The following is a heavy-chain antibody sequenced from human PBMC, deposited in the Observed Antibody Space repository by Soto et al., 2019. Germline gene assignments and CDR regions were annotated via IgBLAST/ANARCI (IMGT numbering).Heavy chain of an antibody. CDR3: ARDFLGHCTNGVCQDY. D-gene: IGHD2-8*01. CDR1: GFAFSTYG. CDR2: VSYDGSNK. Sequence: QVQLVESGGGVVQPGRSLRLSCVASGFAFSTYGMLWVRQAPGKGLEWVGIVSYDGSNKYYADSVKGRFTISRDNSKHTLYPQMDRRSPEDTAVYYCARDFLGHCTNGVCQDYWGEGSLFTVSS. J-gene: IGHJ4*02. V-gene: IGHV3-30*03.